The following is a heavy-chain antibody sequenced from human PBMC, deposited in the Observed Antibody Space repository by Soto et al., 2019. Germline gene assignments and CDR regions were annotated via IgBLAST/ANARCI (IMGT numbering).Heavy chain of an antibody. D-gene: IGHD3-22*01. CDR3: VKDDGGYPSTAPH. V-gene: IGHV3-23*01. Sequence: EVQLLESGGGLVQPGGSLRLSCAASGITISNYPMSWVRQAPGKGLDWVSGISGSGDRTYYADSAKGRFTISKGISKNSLSLQLDNLGVEDTAVYFCVKDDGGYPSTAPHWGQGTLVTVSS. CDR1: GITISNYP. CDR2: ISGSGDRT. J-gene: IGHJ1*01.